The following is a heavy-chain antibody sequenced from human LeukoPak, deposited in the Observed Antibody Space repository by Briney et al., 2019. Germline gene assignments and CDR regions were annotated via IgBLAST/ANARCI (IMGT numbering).Heavy chain of an antibody. V-gene: IGHV3-48*03. Sequence: GGSLRLSCAASGFSFRDYAMIWVRQAPGKGLEWVSYISSSGSTIYYADSVKGRFTISRDSAKNSLFLQMNSLRAEDTALYYCARGYCGTFYDYWGQGTLVTVSS. CDR1: GFSFRDYA. CDR2: ISSSGSTI. J-gene: IGHJ4*02. CDR3: ARGYCGTFYDY. D-gene: IGHD1-26*01.